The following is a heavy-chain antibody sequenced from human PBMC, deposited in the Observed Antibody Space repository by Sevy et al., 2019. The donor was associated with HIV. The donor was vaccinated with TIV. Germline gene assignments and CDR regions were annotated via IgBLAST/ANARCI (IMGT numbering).Heavy chain of an antibody. D-gene: IGHD3-9*01. V-gene: IGHV1-46*01. CDR2: INPIDSTT. CDR1: GYTFTSDY. Sequence: ASVKVSCKASGYTFTSDYMHWVRQAPGQGLEWMGIINPIDSTTSYAQKFQGRVTMTRDTSTTTVYMELSSLRSEERAVYYCARDSDNYDILTGYYPFDYWGQGTLVTVSS. J-gene: IGHJ4*02. CDR3: ARDSDNYDILTGYYPFDY.